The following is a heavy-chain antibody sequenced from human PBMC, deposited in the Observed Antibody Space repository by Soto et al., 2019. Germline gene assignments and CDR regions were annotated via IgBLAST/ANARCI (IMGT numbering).Heavy chain of an antibody. V-gene: IGHV4-4*07. CDR3: ARDRDSSSWYSGDAFDI. CDR1: GGSISSYY. CDR2: ICTSGST. D-gene: IGHD6-13*01. Sequence: PSETLSLTCTVSGGSISSYYWSWIRQPAGKGLEWIGRICTSGSTNYNPSLMSRVTMSVDTSKNQFSLKLSSVTAADTAVYYCARDRDSSSWYSGDAFDIWGQGTMVTV. J-gene: IGHJ3*02.